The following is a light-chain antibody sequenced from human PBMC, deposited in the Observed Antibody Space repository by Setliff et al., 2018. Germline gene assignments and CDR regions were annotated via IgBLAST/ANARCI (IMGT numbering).Light chain of an antibody. J-gene: IGLJ1*01. V-gene: IGLV2-11*01. CDR1: SSDVGGYNY. Sequence: SPGQSVTISCTGTSSDVGGYNYVSWYQQRPGKAPKLMIFDVSRRPSGVPDRFSGSKSGNTASLTISGLQAEDEADYYCCSYAGIYTFVFGSGTKATVL. CDR3: CSYAGIYTFV. CDR2: DVS.